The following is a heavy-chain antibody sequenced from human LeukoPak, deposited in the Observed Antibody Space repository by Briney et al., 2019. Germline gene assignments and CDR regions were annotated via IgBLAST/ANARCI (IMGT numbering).Heavy chain of an antibody. V-gene: IGHV3-30-3*01. CDR1: GFTFNKFA. J-gene: IGHJ4*02. D-gene: IGHD5-12*01. CDR2: ISYDEVKT. Sequence: GRSLRLTCTASGFTFNKFALHWVRQAPGKGLEWVAIISYDEVKTFYSSSVNGQFTISRDNSKNTLYLQMNNLGPEDTAIYYCGRGRGATIPYWGQGTLVTVSS. CDR3: GRGRGATIPY.